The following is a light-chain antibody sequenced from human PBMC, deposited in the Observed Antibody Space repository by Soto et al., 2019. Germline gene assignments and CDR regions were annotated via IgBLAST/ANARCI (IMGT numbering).Light chain of an antibody. CDR2: DVS. J-gene: IGLJ1*01. Sequence: QSALTQPASVSGSPGQSITMSCTGTSSDVGGYNYVSWYQQHPGKAPKLMIYDVSNRPSGVSNRFSGSKSGNTASLTISELQAEDEADYYCRSYTSSSFYVFGTGTKLTVL. V-gene: IGLV2-14*01. CDR3: RSYTSSSFYV. CDR1: SSDVGGYNY.